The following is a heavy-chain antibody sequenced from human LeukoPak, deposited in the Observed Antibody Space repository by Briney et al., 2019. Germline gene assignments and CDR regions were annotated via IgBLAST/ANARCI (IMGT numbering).Heavy chain of an antibody. Sequence: GGSLRLSCAASGFTFSDYFMSWFRQAPGKGLEWVSYISGGGSTIYYADSVRGRFTISRDNAKNSLYPQMNSLRAEDTAVYYCARDPLWFGELLPFDSWGQGTLVTVSS. CDR1: GFTFSDYF. D-gene: IGHD3-10*01. CDR3: ARDPLWFGELLPFDS. CDR2: ISGGGSTI. J-gene: IGHJ4*02. V-gene: IGHV3-11*01.